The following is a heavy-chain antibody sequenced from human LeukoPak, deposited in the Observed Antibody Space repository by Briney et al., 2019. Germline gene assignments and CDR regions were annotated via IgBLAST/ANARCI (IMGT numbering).Heavy chain of an antibody. D-gene: IGHD3-10*01. CDR1: RFTFSNAW. CDR3: TTSVALLWFGELLGENDY. V-gene: IGHV3-15*01. J-gene: IGHJ4*02. Sequence: GGSLRLSCAASRFTFSNAWMTWVRQAPGKGLEWVGRIKSKTDGGTTDYAAPVKRRFTISRDDSKNTLYLQMNSLRTEDTDVYYCTTSVALLWFGELLGENDYWGQGTLVTVSS. CDR2: IKSKTDGGTT.